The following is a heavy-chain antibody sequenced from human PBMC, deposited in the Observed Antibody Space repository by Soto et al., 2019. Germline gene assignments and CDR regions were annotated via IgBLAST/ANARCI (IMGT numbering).Heavy chain of an antibody. V-gene: IGHV3-7*01. CDR1: GFAFSGYW. Sequence: EVQLVESGGDLVQPGGTLRLSCAASGFAFSGYWMSWVRQAPGKGLEGVANIKQDGSEKYYVDSVKGRFTISRDNAKNSLYLQTNSLGVEDTAVYYCARATSVDAYWGQGTLVTVSS. D-gene: IGHD5-12*01. CDR2: IKQDGSEK. J-gene: IGHJ4*02. CDR3: ARATSVDAY.